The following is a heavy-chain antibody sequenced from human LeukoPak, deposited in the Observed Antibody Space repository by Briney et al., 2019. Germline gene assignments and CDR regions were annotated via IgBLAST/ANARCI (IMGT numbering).Heavy chain of an antibody. D-gene: IGHD3-3*01. V-gene: IGHV4-61*02. CDR2: IYTSGST. CDR1: GGSISSGSYY. J-gene: IGHJ3*02. CDR3: SRASYDFWCGYYRHDAFDI. Sequence: PSETLSLTCTVSGGSISSGSYYWGWIRQPAGKGLEWIGRIYTSGSTNYNPSLKSRFTISVDTSKNQFSLKLSSVTAADTGVYYCSRASYDFWCGYYRHDAFDIWGQGTMVSVSS.